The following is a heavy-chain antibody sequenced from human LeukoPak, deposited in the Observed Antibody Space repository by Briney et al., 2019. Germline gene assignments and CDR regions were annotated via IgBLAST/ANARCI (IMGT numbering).Heavy chain of an antibody. J-gene: IGHJ4*02. D-gene: IGHD3-22*01. CDR3: AKEFPYYYDSSGPLGY. CDR2: IYSGGST. CDR1: GFTFSSYW. V-gene: IGHV3-23*01. Sequence: AGGSLRLSCAASGFTFSSYWMSWVRQAPGKGLEWVSLIYSGGSTYYADSVKGRFTISRDNSKNTLYLQMNSLRAEDTAVYYCAKEFPYYYDSSGPLGYWGQGTLVTVSS.